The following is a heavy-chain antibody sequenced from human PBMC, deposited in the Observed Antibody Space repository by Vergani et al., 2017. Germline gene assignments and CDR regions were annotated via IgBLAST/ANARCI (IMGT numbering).Heavy chain of an antibody. CDR2: IIPMFGTA. V-gene: IGHV1-69*12. CDR3: VGGYSSSWYEGPYYYGMDV. Sequence: QVQLVQSGAEVKKPGSSVKVSCRASGGKFSNYAINWVRQAPGQGLEWMGGIIPMFGTANYAQKFQDKITITADESTSTVYMELSSLRSEDTAVYYCVGGYSSSWYEGPYYYGMDVWGQGTTVTVSS. J-gene: IGHJ6*02. CDR1: GGKFSNYA. D-gene: IGHD6-13*01.